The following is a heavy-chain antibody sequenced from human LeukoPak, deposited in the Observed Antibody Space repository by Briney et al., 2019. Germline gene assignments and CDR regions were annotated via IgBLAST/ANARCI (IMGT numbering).Heavy chain of an antibody. CDR1: GYTFTSYD. J-gene: IGHJ5*02. CDR3: AREGDPPNWFDP. Sequence: EASVKVSCKASGYTFTSYDINWVRQATGQGLEWMGWMNPNSGNTGYAQKFQGRVTMTRNTSISTAYMELSSLRSEDTAVYYCAREGDPPNWFDPWGQGTLVTVSS. D-gene: IGHD3-16*01. CDR2: MNPNSGNT. V-gene: IGHV1-8*01.